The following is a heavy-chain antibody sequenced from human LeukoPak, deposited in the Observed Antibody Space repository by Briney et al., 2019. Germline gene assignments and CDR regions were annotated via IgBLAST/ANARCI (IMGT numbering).Heavy chain of an antibody. CDR3: ARAHYDILTGYFYWYFDL. CDR2: INYSGST. D-gene: IGHD3-9*01. CDR1: GGSFSGYY. V-gene: IGHV4-34*01. Sequence: SETLSLTCAVYGGSFSGYYWSWIRQPPGKGLEWIGEINYSGSTNYNPSLKSRVTISVDTSKNQFSLKLSSVTAADTAVYYCARAHYDILTGYFYWYFDLWGRGTLVTVSS. J-gene: IGHJ2*01.